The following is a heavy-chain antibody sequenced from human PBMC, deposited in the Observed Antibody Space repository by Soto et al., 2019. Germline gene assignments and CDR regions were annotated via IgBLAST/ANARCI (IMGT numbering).Heavy chain of an antibody. J-gene: IGHJ4*02. CDR1: GFSFISSA. CDR2: IVVGSGNA. V-gene: IGHV1-58*02. Sequence: ASVKVSCKASGFSFISSAMQWVRQARGQRLEWMGWIVVGSGNANYAQKFQERITITRDMSTSTAYMELRSLTSEDTAVYFCAASRTDSKSFAALYWGQGTLVTVSS. CDR3: AASRTDSKSFAALY. D-gene: IGHD2-15*01.